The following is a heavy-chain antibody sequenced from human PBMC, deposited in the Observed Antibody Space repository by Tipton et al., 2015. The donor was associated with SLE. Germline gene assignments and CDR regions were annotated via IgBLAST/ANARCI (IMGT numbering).Heavy chain of an antibody. V-gene: IGHV4-30-2*01. Sequence: TLSLTCAVSGGSVSSGGYSWSWIRQPPGKGLEWIGYIFHSGSTSYNPSLKSRVTISIDRSKNQFSLKLSSVTAADTAVYYCARVEVGYGSGSFHYWGQGTLVTVSS. D-gene: IGHD3-10*01. CDR3: ARVEVGYGSGSFHY. CDR1: GGSVSSGGYS. CDR2: IFHSGST. J-gene: IGHJ4*02.